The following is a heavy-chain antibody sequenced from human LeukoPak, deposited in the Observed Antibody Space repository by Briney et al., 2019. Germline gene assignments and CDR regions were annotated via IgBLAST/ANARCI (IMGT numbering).Heavy chain of an antibody. J-gene: IGHJ4*02. CDR2: INHSGST. CDR1: GGSFSGYY. Sequence: SETLSLTCAVYGGSFSGYYWSWIRQPPGKGLEWIGEINHSGSTNYNPSLKSRVTISVDTSKNQFPLKLSSVTAADTAVYYCASRPVLAAAGTEFDYWGQGTLVTVSS. V-gene: IGHV4-34*01. CDR3: ASRPVLAAAGTEFDY. D-gene: IGHD6-13*01.